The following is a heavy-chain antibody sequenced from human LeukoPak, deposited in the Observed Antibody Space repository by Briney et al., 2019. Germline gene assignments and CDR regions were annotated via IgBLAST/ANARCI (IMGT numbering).Heavy chain of an antibody. J-gene: IGHJ6*02. CDR2: IYYSGST. CDR3: ARTPYSIAALFYYGMDV. V-gene: IGHV4-31*03. Sequence: SETLSLTCTVSGGSISNGGYYWSWIRQHPGKGLEWIGYIYYSGSTDHNPSLKSRVTISVDTSKNQFSLKLSSVTAADTAVYYCARTPYSIAALFYYGMDVWGQGTTVTVSS. D-gene: IGHD6-6*01. CDR1: GGSISNGGYY.